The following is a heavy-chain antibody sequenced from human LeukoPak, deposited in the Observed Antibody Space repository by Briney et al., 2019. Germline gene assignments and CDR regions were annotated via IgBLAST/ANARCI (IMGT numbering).Heavy chain of an antibody. J-gene: IGHJ3*01. CDR3: AKDSDIAVAGSDDALDV. CDR1: GFTFSSYG. D-gene: IGHD6-19*01. Sequence: PGTSLRLSCAASGFTFSSYGMHWVRQTPGKGLEWVALISFDGSIEYYADSVKGRFTISRDNSKNTLFLQMNSLRPEDTAVYYCAKDSDIAVAGSDDALDVWGQGTMVTVSS. CDR2: ISFDGSIE. V-gene: IGHV3-30*18.